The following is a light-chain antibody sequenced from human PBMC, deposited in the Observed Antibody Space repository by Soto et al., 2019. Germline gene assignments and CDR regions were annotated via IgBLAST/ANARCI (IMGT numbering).Light chain of an antibody. CDR1: QTISSW. J-gene: IGKJ2*01. CDR2: AAS. Sequence: DIQMTQSPSTLSGSVGDRVTITCRASQTISSWLAWYQQKPGKAPKLLIYAASTLESGVPSRFRGSTSGADFTLTINILQPEDFATYYCQQSYSAPYTFGQGTKLES. V-gene: IGKV1-39*01. CDR3: QQSYSAPYT.